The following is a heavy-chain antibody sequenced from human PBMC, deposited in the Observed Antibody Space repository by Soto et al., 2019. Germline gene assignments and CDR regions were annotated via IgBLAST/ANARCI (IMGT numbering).Heavy chain of an antibody. CDR3: AKDSSFCSSSNCYTNAFDV. Sequence: VESGGGVVQPGRSLRLSCAASGFSFSSYGMHWVRQAPGKGLEWVAVTSYDGTNIYYVDSVKGRFTISRDNSKNTLFLQMNGLRPEDTAVYDCAKDSSFCSSSNCYTNAFDVWGQGTMVTVSS. J-gene: IGHJ3*01. CDR2: TSYDGTNI. D-gene: IGHD2-2*02. V-gene: IGHV3-30*18. CDR1: GFSFSSYG.